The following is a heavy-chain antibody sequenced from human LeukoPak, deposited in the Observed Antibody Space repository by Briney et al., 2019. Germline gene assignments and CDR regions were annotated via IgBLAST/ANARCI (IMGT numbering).Heavy chain of an antibody. D-gene: IGHD3-22*01. CDR1: GYTFTGYY. Sequence: GASVKVSCKASGYTFTGYYMHWVRQAPGQGLEWMGWINPNSGGTNYAQKFQGRVTMTRDTSISTAYMELSRLRSDDTAVYYCARGQPGYYDSSGAKFDPWGQGTLVTVSS. V-gene: IGHV1-2*02. CDR2: INPNSGGT. J-gene: IGHJ5*02. CDR3: ARGQPGYYDSSGAKFDP.